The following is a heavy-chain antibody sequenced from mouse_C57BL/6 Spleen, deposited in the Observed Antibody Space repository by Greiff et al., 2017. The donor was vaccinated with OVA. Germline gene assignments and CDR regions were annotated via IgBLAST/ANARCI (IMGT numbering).Heavy chain of an antibody. CDR3: ARYEITTVFDY. Sequence: EVQVVESGGGLVQPGGSLSLSCAASGFTFTDYYMSWVRQPPGKALEWLGFIRNKANGYTTEYSASVKGRFTISRDNSQSILHLQMNALRAEDSATYYCARYEITTVFDYWGQGTTLTVSS. J-gene: IGHJ2*01. D-gene: IGHD1-1*01. CDR1: GFTFTDYY. CDR2: IRNKANGYTT. V-gene: IGHV7-3*01.